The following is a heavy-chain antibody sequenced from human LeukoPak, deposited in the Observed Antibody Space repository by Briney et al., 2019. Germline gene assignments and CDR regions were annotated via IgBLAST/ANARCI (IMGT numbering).Heavy chain of an antibody. D-gene: IGHD6-13*01. Sequence: SETLSLTCAVYGGSFSGYYWSWIRQPPGKGLEWIGEINHSGSTNYNPSLKSRVTISVDTSKNQFSLKLSSVTAADTAVYYCARSIAAAGKRGYYYYYGMNVWGQGTTVTVSS. CDR3: ARSIAAAGKRGYYYYYGMNV. CDR1: GGSFSGYY. J-gene: IGHJ6*02. CDR2: INHSGST. V-gene: IGHV4-34*01.